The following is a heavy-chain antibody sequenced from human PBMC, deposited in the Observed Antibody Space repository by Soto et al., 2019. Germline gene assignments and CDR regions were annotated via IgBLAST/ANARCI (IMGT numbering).Heavy chain of an antibody. V-gene: IGHV1-46*01. Sequence: ASVKVSCKASGYTFTTYYMHWVRQAPGQGLEWMGIISPSGDSTNYAQKLQGRVTVTTDTSTSTAYMELRSLRSDDTAVYYCARRSTYTVTYHYWGQGTLVTVSS. CDR1: GYTFTTYY. CDR3: ARRSTYTVTYHY. CDR2: ISPSGDST. J-gene: IGHJ4*02. D-gene: IGHD4-17*01.